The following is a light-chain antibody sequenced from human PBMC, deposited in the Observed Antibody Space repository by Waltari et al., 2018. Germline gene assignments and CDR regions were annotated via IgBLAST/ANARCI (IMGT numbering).Light chain of an antibody. CDR1: SSNIGAGYD. CDR3: QSYDRDLNAVL. V-gene: IGLV1-40*01. Sequence: QSVLTQPPSVSGASGQSVTISCTGSSSNIGAGYDVHWYQQIPGSAPKVLIYRDDNRPSGVPGRFSGSKSGTSASLSVTGLHVEDEADYFCQSYDRDLNAVLFGGGTKLTVL. J-gene: IGLJ2*01. CDR2: RDD.